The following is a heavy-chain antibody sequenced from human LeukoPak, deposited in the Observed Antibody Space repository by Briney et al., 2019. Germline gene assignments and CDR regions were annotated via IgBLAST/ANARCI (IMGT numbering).Heavy chain of an antibody. D-gene: IGHD5-12*01. CDR3: ARDRNIVATIRSPFYYYYGMDV. CDR1: GFTFSSYW. V-gene: IGHV3-7*01. CDR2: IKQDGSEK. Sequence: GGSLRLSCAASGFTFSSYWMSWVRQAPGKGLEWVANIKQDGSEKYYVDSVKGRFTISRDNAKNPLYLQMNSLRAEDTAVYYCARDRNIVATIRSPFYYYYGMDVWGQGTTVTVSS. J-gene: IGHJ6*02.